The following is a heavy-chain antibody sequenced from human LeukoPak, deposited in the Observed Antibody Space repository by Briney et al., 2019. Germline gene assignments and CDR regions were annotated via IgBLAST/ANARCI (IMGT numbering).Heavy chain of an antibody. D-gene: IGHD3-16*01. CDR3: AKNRNTYAYIPIRHYFDY. Sequence: PGGSLRLSCAASGFTFSSYEMNWVRQAPGKGLEWVSYISSGGSTKNYADSVKGRFTISRDNSKNTLFLQMNSLRAEDTAMYYCAKNRNTYAYIPIRHYFDYWGQGTLVTVSS. V-gene: IGHV3-48*03. CDR2: ISSGGSTK. CDR1: GFTFSSYE. J-gene: IGHJ4*02.